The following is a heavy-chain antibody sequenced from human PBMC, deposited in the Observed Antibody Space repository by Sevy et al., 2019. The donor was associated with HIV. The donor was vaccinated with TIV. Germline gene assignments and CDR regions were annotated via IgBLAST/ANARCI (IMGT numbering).Heavy chain of an antibody. CDR1: GFTFSSYV. D-gene: IGHD3-22*01. J-gene: IGHJ6*02. CDR2: ISYDGSNK. Sequence: GGSLRLSCAASGFTFSSYVMHWVRQAPGKGLEWVAVISYDGSNKYYADSVKGRFTISRDNSKNTLYLQMNSLRAEDTAVYYCAKDCGYYVFYYYGMDVWGQGTTVTVSS. V-gene: IGHV3-30*18. CDR3: AKDCGYYVFYYYGMDV.